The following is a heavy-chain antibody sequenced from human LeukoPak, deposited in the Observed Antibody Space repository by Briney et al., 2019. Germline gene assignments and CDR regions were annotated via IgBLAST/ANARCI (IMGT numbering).Heavy chain of an antibody. J-gene: IGHJ1*01. CDR1: GFAVNSNY. V-gene: IGHV3-53*01. CDR2: IYSGGST. CDR3: ARDPEGYSSGWYFYFQH. Sequence: PGGSLRLSCAASGFAVNSNYMSWVRQAPGKGLEWVSVIYSGGSTYYADSVKGRFTISRDNSKNTLYLQMNSLRAEDTAVYYCARDPEGYSSGWYFYFQHWGQGTLVAVSS. D-gene: IGHD6-19*01.